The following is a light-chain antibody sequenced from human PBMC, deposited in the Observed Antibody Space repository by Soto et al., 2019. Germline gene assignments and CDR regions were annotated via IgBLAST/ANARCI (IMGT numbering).Light chain of an antibody. Sequence: QAVVTQPPSASGTPGQRVTISCSGSGSSIGTNTVNWYRQLPGTAPKLLIYGDNQRPSGVPDRFSGSKSGTSASLAISGLQSEDEADYDCVAWDGSLNNVLFGGGTKLTVL. J-gene: IGLJ2*01. CDR3: VAWDGSLNNVL. CDR2: GDN. CDR1: GSSIGTNT. V-gene: IGLV1-44*01.